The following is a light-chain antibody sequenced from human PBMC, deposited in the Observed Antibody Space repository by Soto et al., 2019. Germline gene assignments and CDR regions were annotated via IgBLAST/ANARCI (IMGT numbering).Light chain of an antibody. CDR3: NSFTTSSTFV. Sequence: QSVLTQPASVSGSPGQSITISCTGSSSDVGGYNYVSWYQQHPGKVPKLMIYEVSNRPSGVSNRFSGSKPGNTASLTISGLQAEDEADYYCNSFTTSSTFVFGTGTKVTVL. V-gene: IGLV2-14*01. CDR2: EVS. J-gene: IGLJ1*01. CDR1: SSDVGGYNY.